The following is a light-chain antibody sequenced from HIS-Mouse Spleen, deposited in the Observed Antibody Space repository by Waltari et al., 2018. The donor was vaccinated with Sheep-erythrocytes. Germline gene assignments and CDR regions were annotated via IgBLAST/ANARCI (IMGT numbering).Light chain of an antibody. J-gene: IGLJ2*01. CDR3: QAWDSSTVV. CDR2: QDS. Sequence: SYELTQPPSVSVSPGQTASITCPGDKLGDHSACWYHQKPGQSPVLVIYQDSKRPSGIPERFSGSNSGNTATLTISGTQAMDEADYYCQAWDSSTVVFGGGTKLTVL. CDR1: KLGDHS. V-gene: IGLV3-1*01.